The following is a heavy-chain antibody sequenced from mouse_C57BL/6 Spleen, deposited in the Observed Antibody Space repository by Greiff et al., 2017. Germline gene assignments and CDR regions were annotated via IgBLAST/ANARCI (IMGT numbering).Heavy chain of an antibody. CDR3: ARGVYYYGSSPSDY. J-gene: IGHJ2*01. V-gene: IGHV1-85*01. CDR1: GYTFTSYD. Sequence: QVQLKESGPELVKPGASVKLSCKASGYTFTSYDINWVKQRPGQGLEWIGWIYPRDGSTKYNEKFKGKATLTVDTSSSTAYMELHSLTSEDSAVYFCARGVYYYGSSPSDYWGQGTTLTVSS. CDR2: IYPRDGST. D-gene: IGHD1-1*01.